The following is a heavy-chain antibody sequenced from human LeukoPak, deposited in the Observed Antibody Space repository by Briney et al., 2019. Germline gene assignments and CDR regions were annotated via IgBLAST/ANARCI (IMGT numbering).Heavy chain of an antibody. J-gene: IGHJ4*02. CDR2: INHNGSS. V-gene: IGHV4-34*01. CDR1: GGSFSDYY. Sequence: SETLSLTCAVNGGSFSDYYWSWIRQPPGKGLEWIGEINHNGSSNYNPSLKSRVTISVDTSKNQFSLKLNSVTAADTAVYYCASCVDPQGFDYWGQGTLVTVSS. CDR3: ASCVDPQGFDY.